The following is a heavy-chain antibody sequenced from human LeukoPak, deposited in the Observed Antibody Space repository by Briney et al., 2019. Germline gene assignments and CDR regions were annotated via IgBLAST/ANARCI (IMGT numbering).Heavy chain of an antibody. CDR3: ARVGKRITIFGVVIPNAFDI. V-gene: IGHV3-53*01. CDR2: IYSGGST. CDR1: GFTVSSNY. Sequence: PGGSLRLSCAASGFTVSSNYMSWVRQALGKGLEWVSVIYSGGSTYYADSVKGRFTISRDNSKNTLYLQMNSLRAEDTAVYYCARVGKRITIFGVVIPNAFDIWGQGTMVTVSS. D-gene: IGHD3-3*01. J-gene: IGHJ3*02.